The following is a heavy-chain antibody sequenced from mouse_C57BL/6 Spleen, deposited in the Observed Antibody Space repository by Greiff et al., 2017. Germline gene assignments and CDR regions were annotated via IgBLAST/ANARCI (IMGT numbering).Heavy chain of an antibody. V-gene: IGHV2-2*01. J-gene: IGHJ4*01. D-gene: IGHD2-2*01. CDR2: IWSGGST. CDR1: GFSLTSYG. Sequence: VQLQQSGPGLVQPSQSLSITCTVSGFSLTSYGVHWVRQSPGKGLEWLGVIWSGGSTDYNAAVISRLSISKDNSKSQVFFKMNSLQADDTAIYYCARGSTMVTTYAMDYWGQGTSVTVSS. CDR3: ARGSTMVTTYAMDY.